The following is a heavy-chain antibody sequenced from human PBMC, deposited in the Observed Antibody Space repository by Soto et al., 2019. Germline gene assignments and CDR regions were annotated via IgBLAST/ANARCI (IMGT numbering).Heavy chain of an antibody. CDR3: AGVIRYFDYGLDV. V-gene: IGHV1-3*01. CDR1: GYTFTNYA. D-gene: IGHD3-9*01. CDR2: IDADNGDT. Sequence: ASVKVSCKASGYTFTNYAIHWVRQAPGQSLEWMGWIDADNGDTEYSQKFQGRVTITRDTSASTAYTELSSLRSGDTAVYYCAGVIRYFDYGLDVWGQGTTVTVSS. J-gene: IGHJ6*02.